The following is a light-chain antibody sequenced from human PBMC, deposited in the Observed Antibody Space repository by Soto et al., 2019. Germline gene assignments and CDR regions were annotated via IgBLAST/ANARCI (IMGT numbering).Light chain of an antibody. V-gene: IGKV3-15*01. Sequence: EVVMTQSPATLSVSPGESATLSCRASQTVSTNLAWYQQKPGQAPRLLIYGASTRATGVPARFSASGSGTEFTLTISSLQSEDFAVYYCQQYNNWPPVTFGGGAKVDI. CDR3: QQYNNWPPVT. CDR2: GAS. J-gene: IGKJ4*01. CDR1: QTVSTN.